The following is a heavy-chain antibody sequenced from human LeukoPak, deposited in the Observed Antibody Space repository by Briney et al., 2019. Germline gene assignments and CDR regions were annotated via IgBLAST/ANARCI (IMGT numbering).Heavy chain of an antibody. Sequence: SETLSLTCAVYGGSFSGYYWSWIRQPPGKGLEWIGYIYYSGSTNYNPSLKSRVTISVDTSKNQFSLKLSSVTAADTAVYYCARSYPYYDSSGPDAFDIWGQGTMVTVSS. CDR3: ARSYPYYDSSGPDAFDI. D-gene: IGHD3-22*01. V-gene: IGHV4-59*08. J-gene: IGHJ3*02. CDR2: IYYSGST. CDR1: GGSFSGYY.